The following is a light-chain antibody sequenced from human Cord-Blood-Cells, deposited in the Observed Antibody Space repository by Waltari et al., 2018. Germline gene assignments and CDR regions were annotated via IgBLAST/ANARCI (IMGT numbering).Light chain of an antibody. J-gene: IGLJ3*02. Sequence: SSELTQDHAVSVALGQTVRITCQGDSLRRYYASWYQQKPGQAPVLVIYGKNNRPSGIPDRFSGSSSGNTASLTITGAQAEDEADYYCNSRDSSGNHWVFGGGTKLTVL. CDR2: GKN. CDR3: NSRDSSGNHWV. V-gene: IGLV3-19*01. CDR1: SLRRYY.